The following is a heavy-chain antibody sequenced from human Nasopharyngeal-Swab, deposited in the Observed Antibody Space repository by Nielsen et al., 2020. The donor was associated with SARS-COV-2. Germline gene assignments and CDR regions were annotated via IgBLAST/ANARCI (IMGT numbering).Heavy chain of an antibody. V-gene: IGHV1-3*01. CDR3: ARDDYYYYGMDV. J-gene: IGHJ6*02. CDR2: INAGNGNT. Sequence: GSVKVPCKASGCTFTSYAMHWARQAPGQRLEWMGWINAGNGNTKYSQKFQGRVTITRDTSASTAYMELSSLRSEDTAVYYRARDDYYYYGMDVWGQGTTVTVSS. CDR1: GCTFTSYA.